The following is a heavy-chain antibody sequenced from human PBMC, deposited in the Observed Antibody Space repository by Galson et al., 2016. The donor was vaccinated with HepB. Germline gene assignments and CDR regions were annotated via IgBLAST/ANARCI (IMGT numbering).Heavy chain of an antibody. CDR1: GYSFISHG. CDR2: SSGYNGNT. D-gene: IGHD6-6*01. CDR3: ARADALTSSSTLAY. Sequence: SVKVSCKASGYSFISHGISWVRQAPGQGLEWMGWSSGYNGNTTYAQKIEGRVTMTTGTHKNIVYMELWSLRSDDTAVYYCARADALTSSSTLAYWGQGTLVTVSS. V-gene: IGHV1-18*01. J-gene: IGHJ4*02.